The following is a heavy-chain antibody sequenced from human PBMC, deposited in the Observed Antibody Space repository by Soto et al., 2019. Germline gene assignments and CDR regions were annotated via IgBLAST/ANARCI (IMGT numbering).Heavy chain of an antibody. CDR1: GGTFSSYT. Sequence: QVQLVQSGAEVKKPGSSVKVSCKASGGTFSSYTISWVRQAPGQGLEWMGRIIPILGIANYAQKFQGRVTITGDKSTGTALLELRRLRAEEPGVFYCWGGSSGPWGQGTLVTVSS. D-gene: IGHD3-10*01. V-gene: IGHV1-69*02. J-gene: IGHJ5*02. CDR3: WGGSSGP. CDR2: IIPILGIA.